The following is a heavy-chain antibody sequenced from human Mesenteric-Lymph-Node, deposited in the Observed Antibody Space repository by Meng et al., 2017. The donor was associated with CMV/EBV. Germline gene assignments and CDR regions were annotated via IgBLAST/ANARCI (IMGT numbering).Heavy chain of an antibody. CDR1: GGSISSYY. CDR2: IYYTGST. J-gene: IGHJ6*02. D-gene: IGHD6-6*01. V-gene: IGHV4-59*01. Sequence: GSLRLSCTVPGGSISSYYWSWIRQPTGKGLEWIGCIYYTGSTNYNPSLKSRVTISVGTSKNQFSLKLSSVTGADTAVYYCARDDYSSSHGYYYGMDVWGQGTTVTVSS. CDR3: ARDDYSSSHGYYYGMDV.